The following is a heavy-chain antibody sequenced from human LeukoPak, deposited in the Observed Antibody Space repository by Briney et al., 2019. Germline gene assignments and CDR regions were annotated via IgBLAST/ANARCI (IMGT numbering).Heavy chain of an antibody. CDR1: GGTFSSYA. Sequence: SVKVSCKASGGTFSSYAISWVRQAPGQGLEWMGGIIPIFGTANYAQKFQGRVTITTDESTSTAYMELSSLRSEDTAVYYCARGGGSGYYAFDYWGQGTLVTVSS. CDR2: IIPIFGTA. CDR3: ARGGGSGYYAFDY. J-gene: IGHJ4*02. V-gene: IGHV1-69*05. D-gene: IGHD3-16*01.